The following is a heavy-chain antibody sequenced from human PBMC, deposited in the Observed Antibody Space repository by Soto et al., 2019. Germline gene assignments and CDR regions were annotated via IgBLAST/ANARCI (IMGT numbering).Heavy chain of an antibody. CDR1: GYSFTSYW. CDR2: IYPGDSDT. Sequence: GESLKISCKGSGYSFTSYWIGWVRQMPGKGLEWMGIIYPGDSDTRYSPSFQGQVTISADKSISTAYLQWSSLKASDTAMYYCARHMPLGYCSGGSCYSDYYMDVWGKGTTVTVS. J-gene: IGHJ6*03. D-gene: IGHD2-15*01. CDR3: ARHMPLGYCSGGSCYSDYYMDV. V-gene: IGHV5-51*01.